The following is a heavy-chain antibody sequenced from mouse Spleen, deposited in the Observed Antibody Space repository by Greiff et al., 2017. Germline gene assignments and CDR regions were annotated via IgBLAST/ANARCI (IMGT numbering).Heavy chain of an antibody. CDR1: GFTFSSYA. V-gene: IGHV5-9*04. CDR3: ARQKYGNWMDY. D-gene: IGHD2-10*02. J-gene: IGHJ4*01. Sequence: DVKLVEPGGGLVKLGGSLKLSCEASGFTFSSYAMSWVSQTPEKRLEWVATISSGGGNTYYPDSVKGRFNISRDNAKNTLYLQMSSLKSEDTAMYYCARQKYGNWMDYWGQGTSVTVSS. CDR2: ISSGGGNT.